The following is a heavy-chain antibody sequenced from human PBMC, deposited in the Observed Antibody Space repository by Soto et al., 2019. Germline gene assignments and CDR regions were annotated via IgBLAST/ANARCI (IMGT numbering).Heavy chain of an antibody. J-gene: IGHJ4*02. Sequence: QVQLVQSEAEVRKPGASEKVSCKASGYTFTGYYIHWVRQAPGQGLEWMGMINPSGGSTSYTQKFRGRLTVTRDTSTSTVYMELSNLRSADTSVYYCVRGSSGDSHFWSGYYHFDFWGQGTLVTVSS. V-gene: IGHV1-46*03. D-gene: IGHD3-3*02. CDR2: INPSGGST. CDR3: VRGSSGDSHFWSGYYHFDF. CDR1: GYTFTGYY.